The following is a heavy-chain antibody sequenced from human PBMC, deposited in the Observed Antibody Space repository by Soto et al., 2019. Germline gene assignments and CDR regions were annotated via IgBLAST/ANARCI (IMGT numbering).Heavy chain of an antibody. CDR2: IYYSGST. V-gene: IGHV4-31*03. D-gene: IGHD6-6*01. CDR3: ARTVSSSKGMDV. Sequence: SETPSLTCTVSGGSISSGGYYWSWIRQHPGKGLEWIGYIYYSGSTYYNPSLKSRVTISVDTSKNQFSLKLSSVTAADTAVYYCARTVSSSKGMDVWGQGTTVTVSS. CDR1: GGSISSGGYY. J-gene: IGHJ6*02.